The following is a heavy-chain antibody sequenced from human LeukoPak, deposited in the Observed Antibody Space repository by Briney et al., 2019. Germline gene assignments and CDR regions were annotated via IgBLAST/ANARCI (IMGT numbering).Heavy chain of an antibody. D-gene: IGHD3-10*01. V-gene: IGHV3-7*05. Sequence: PGGSLRLSCAASGFALSNYWMSWVRQPPRKGLEWVANIKQDGSEKNYVGSVKGRFTISRDNAKNSLYLQMNSLRAEDTAVYYCARWGGGSGTYRLDYWGQGTMVTVSS. CDR2: IKQDGSEK. CDR1: GFALSNYW. J-gene: IGHJ4*02. CDR3: ARWGGGSGTYRLDY.